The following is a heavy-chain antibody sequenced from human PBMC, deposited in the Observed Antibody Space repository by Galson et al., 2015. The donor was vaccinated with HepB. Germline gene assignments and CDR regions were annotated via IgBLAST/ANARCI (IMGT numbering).Heavy chain of an antibody. CDR1: GYSFTSYW. CDR3: AASEINSDGAFDI. V-gene: IGHV5-10-1*01. D-gene: IGHD2-21*02. J-gene: IGHJ3*02. Sequence: QSGAEVKKPGESLKISCKGSGYSFTSYWISWVRQMPGEGLEWMGRIDPSDSYTNYSPSFQGHVTISADKSISTAYLQWSSLKASDTAMYYCAASEINSDGAFDIWGPGTMVTVS. CDR2: IDPSDSYT.